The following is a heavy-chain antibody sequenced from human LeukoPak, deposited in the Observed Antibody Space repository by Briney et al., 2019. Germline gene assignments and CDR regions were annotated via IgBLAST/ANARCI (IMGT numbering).Heavy chain of an antibody. J-gene: IGHJ3*02. CDR1: GFTFNNYG. V-gene: IGHV3-33*06. CDR3: AKETMVRGVTDAFDI. Sequence: GGSLRLSCAASGFTFNNYGMHWVRQAPGKGLEWMALIWYDGSNKYYADSVKGRFTISRDNSKNTLYLQMNSLRAEDTAVYYCAKETMVRGVTDAFDIWGQGTMVTVSS. CDR2: IWYDGSNK. D-gene: IGHD3-10*01.